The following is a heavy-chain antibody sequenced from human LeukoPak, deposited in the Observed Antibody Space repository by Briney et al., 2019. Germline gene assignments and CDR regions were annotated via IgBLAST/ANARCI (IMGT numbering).Heavy chain of an antibody. CDR2: IYHTGST. CDR1: GYSISSGYY. V-gene: IGHV4-38-2*02. CDR3: ARVGTIADFDH. D-gene: IGHD2-15*01. J-gene: IGHJ4*02. Sequence: PSETLSLTCTGSGYSISSGYYWGWIRQPPGKGLEWIGSIYHTGSTYYKPSLKSRVTIARDTSKNQFSLELNSVTAADTAVYYCARVGTIADFDHWGQGTLVTVSS.